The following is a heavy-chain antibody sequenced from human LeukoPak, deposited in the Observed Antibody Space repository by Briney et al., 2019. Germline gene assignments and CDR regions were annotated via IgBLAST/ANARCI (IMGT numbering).Heavy chain of an antibody. CDR1: GFTFSSYG. Sequence: GGSLRLSCAASGFTFSSYGMHWVRQAPGKGLEWVAVISYDGSNKYYADSVKGRFTISRDNSKNTLYLQMNSLRAEDTAVYYCAKGPRYNWNYGNPYYFDYWGQGTLVTVTS. D-gene: IGHD1-7*01. V-gene: IGHV3-30*18. CDR2: ISYDGSNK. J-gene: IGHJ4*02. CDR3: AKGPRYNWNYGNPYYFDY.